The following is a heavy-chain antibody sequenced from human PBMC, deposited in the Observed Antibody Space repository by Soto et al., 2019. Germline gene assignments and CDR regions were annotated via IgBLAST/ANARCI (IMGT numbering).Heavy chain of an antibody. CDR3: TRGQTICSSISCTWFDP. Sequence: GGSLRLSCTGSGFTFGDEAMSWFRQAPGKGLEWVGFIRAKPYGGTTEYAASVKGRFTISRDDSNSIAYLQMNSLRTEDTAVYYCTRGQTICSSISCTWFDPWGQGTLVTVSS. J-gene: IGHJ5*02. CDR1: GFTFGDEA. D-gene: IGHD2-2*01. CDR2: IRAKPYGGTT. V-gene: IGHV3-49*03.